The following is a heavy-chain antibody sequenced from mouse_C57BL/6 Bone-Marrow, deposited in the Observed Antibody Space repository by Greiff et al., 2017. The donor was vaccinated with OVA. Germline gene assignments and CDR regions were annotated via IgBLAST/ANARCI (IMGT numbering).Heavy chain of an antibody. J-gene: IGHJ3*01. CDR2: ISDGGSYT. V-gene: IGHV5-4*01. D-gene: IGHD3-2*02. Sequence: EVMLVESGGGLVKPGGSLKLSCAASGFTFSRYAMSWVRQTPEKRLEWVATISDGGSYTYYPDNVKGRFTISRDNAKNNLYLQMSHLKSEDTAMYYCARDTGSGYVLYWGQGTLVTVSA. CDR3: ARDTGSGYVLY. CDR1: GFTFSRYA.